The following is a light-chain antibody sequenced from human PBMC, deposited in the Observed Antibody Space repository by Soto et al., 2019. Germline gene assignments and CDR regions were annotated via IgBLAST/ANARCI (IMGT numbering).Light chain of an antibody. Sequence: DIQMTQYPSSVSASVGDRVTITCRASQGITSWLAWYQQKPGKAPKLLIYRASNLQSGVPSRFSGSGSGTDFTLTINGLQPADFATYYCQQTTTFPLTFGGGTKVEIK. J-gene: IGKJ4*01. V-gene: IGKV1-12*01. CDR3: QQTTTFPLT. CDR2: RAS. CDR1: QGITSW.